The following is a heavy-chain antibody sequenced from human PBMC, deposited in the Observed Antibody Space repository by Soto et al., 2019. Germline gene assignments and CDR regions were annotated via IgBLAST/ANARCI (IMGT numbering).Heavy chain of an antibody. Sequence: QVQLEESGGGVVQPGRSLRLSCAASGFTFSSYGMHWVRQAPGKGLEWVAVIWYDGSNKYYADSVKGRFTISRDNSKNTLYLQMNSLRAEDTAVYHCARDGLIGPNDPIYFDYWGQGTLVTVSS. J-gene: IGHJ4*02. CDR3: ARDGLIGPNDPIYFDY. CDR1: GFTFSSYG. V-gene: IGHV3-33*01. CDR2: IWYDGSNK. D-gene: IGHD1-1*01.